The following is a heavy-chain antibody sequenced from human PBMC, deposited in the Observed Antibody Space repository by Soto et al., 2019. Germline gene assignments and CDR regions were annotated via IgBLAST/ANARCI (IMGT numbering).Heavy chain of an antibody. CDR2: VYYNGST. D-gene: IGHD3-3*01. J-gene: IGHJ6*02. Sequence: TSETLSLTCTVAGGSISSSNYCWGWIRQPPGKGLEWIGTVYYNGSTYYNPSLESRVTISVDTSEYQFSLKLTSVTAADTAVYYCARHGPYYDFWSGCYKTTYYYSAMDVWGQGTTVTVSS. CDR3: ARHGPYYDFWSGCYKTTYYYSAMDV. V-gene: IGHV4-39*01. CDR1: GGSISSSNYC.